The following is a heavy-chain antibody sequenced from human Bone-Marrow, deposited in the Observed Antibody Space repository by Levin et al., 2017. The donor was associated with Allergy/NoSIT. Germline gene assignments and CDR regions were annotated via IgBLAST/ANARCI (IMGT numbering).Heavy chain of an antibody. CDR2: ISKRGGETT. CDR3: ANYGLLQYCDGSLCIPR. D-gene: IGHD2-21*01. J-gene: IGHJ1*01. CDR1: GFDFNKFA. V-gene: IGHV3-23*01. Sequence: GGSLRLSCTGSGFDFNKFAMSWVRQPPGKGLEWVAHISKRGGETTYHADSVKGRFTISRDNSKKTFYLQMDNLRVDDTAIYYCANYGLLQYCDGSLCIPRWGQGALVTVSS.